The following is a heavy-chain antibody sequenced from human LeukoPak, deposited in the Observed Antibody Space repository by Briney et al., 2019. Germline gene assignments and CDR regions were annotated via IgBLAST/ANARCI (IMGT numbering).Heavy chain of an antibody. D-gene: IGHD3-22*01. Sequence: GGSLRLSCTASGFTFSSYAMSWVRQAPGKGLEWVSAISGSGGSTYYADSVKGRFTISRDNSKNTLYLQMNSLRAEDTAVYYCAKDPLSGYYADAFDIWGQGTMVTVSS. V-gene: IGHV3-23*01. CDR2: ISGSGGST. CDR3: AKDPLSGYYADAFDI. J-gene: IGHJ3*02. CDR1: GFTFSSYA.